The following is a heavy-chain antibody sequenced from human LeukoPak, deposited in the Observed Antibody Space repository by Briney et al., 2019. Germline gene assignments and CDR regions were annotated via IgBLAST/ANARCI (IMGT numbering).Heavy chain of an antibody. CDR3: ARRKEGPGAFAI. CDR1: GGSFSGYY. CDR2: INHSGST. J-gene: IGHJ3*02. Sequence: SETLSLTCAVYGGSFSGYYWSWMRQPPGKGLEWIGEINHSGSTNYNPSLKSRVTISVDTSKNHFSLKLISVTAAAPAVYYCARRKEGPGAFAIWGQGTMVTVSS. V-gene: IGHV4-34*01.